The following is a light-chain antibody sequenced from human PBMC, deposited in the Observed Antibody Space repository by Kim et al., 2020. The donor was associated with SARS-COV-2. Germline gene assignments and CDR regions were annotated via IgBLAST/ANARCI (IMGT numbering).Light chain of an antibody. CDR3: SSYSSSSSRGV. V-gene: IGLV2-14*03. CDR2: DVS. Sequence: QSALTQPASVSGSPGQSITISCTGSTSDVGGYNYVSWYQQHPGKAPKLLIYDVSHRPSGVSNRFSGSKSGNTDSLTISGLQAEDEADYYCSSYSSSSSRGVFGTGTKVTVL. CDR1: TSDVGGYNY. J-gene: IGLJ1*01.